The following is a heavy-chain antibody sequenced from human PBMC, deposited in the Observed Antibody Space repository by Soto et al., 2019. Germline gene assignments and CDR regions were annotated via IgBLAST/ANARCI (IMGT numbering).Heavy chain of an antibody. CDR1: GFTFSSYA. J-gene: IGHJ1*01. D-gene: IGHD6-13*01. CDR3: AKDIAAADDAEYFQH. Sequence: PGGSLRLSCAASGFTFSSYAMSWVRQAPGKGLEWVSAISGSGGSTYYADSVKGRFTISRDNSKNTLYLQMNSLRAEDTAVYYCAKDIAAADDAEYFQHWGQGTLVTVSS. CDR2: ISGSGGST. V-gene: IGHV3-23*01.